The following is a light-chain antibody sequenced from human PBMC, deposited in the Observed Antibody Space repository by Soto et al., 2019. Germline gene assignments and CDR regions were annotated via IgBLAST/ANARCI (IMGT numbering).Light chain of an antibody. Sequence: QSVLTQPPSVSAAPGQKVTISCSGSSSNIGNNYVSWYQQVPGTAPKLLIYDDNKRPSGIPDRFSGSKSGTSATLGITGLQTGDAADYYCGTWDTGLSASWVFGVGTKLTVL. CDR3: GTWDTGLSASWV. J-gene: IGLJ3*02. CDR2: DDN. V-gene: IGLV1-51*01. CDR1: SSNIGNNY.